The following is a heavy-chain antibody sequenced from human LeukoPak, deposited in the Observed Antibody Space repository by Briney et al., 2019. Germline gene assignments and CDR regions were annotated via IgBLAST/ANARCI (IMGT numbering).Heavy chain of an antibody. J-gene: IGHJ4*02. CDR3: ARKRFTSSSSPTFDS. Sequence: GGSLRLPCAASGFTFSSYTMNWVRQAPGKGLEWVSSITCSSSYIYYADSVTGRFTISRDNAKNPLYLQMNSLRAEDTAVYYCARKRFTSSSSPTFDSWGQGTLVTVSS. CDR2: ITCSSSYI. V-gene: IGHV3-21*01. D-gene: IGHD6-6*01. CDR1: GFTFSSYT.